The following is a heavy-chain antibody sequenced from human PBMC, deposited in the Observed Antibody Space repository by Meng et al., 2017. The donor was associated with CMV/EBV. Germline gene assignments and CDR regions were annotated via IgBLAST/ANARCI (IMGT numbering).Heavy chain of an antibody. D-gene: IGHD3-22*01. CDR2: IYYSGST. CDR3: ASYADYYDSSGYYYGVFDY. J-gene: IGHJ4*02. CDR1: GGSISSYY. V-gene: IGHV4-59*01. Sequence: SETLSLTCTVSGGSISSYYWSWIRQPPGKGLEWIGYIYYSGSTNYNPSLKSRVTISVDTSKNQFSLKLSSVTAADTAVYYCASYADYYDSSGYYYGVFDYWGQGTLVTVFS.